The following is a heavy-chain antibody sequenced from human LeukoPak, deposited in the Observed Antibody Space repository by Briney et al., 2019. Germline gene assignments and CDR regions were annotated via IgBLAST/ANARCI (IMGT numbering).Heavy chain of an antibody. Sequence: PSETLSLTCTVSGGSISSYYWSWIRQPAGKGLEWIGRIYTSGSTNYNPSLKSRVTMSVDTSKNQFSLKLSSVTAADTAVYYCARVRAIAAVGNYVDAFDIWGQGTMVTVSS. J-gene: IGHJ3*02. CDR3: ARVRAIAAVGNYVDAFDI. CDR2: IYTSGST. V-gene: IGHV4-4*07. D-gene: IGHD6-13*01. CDR1: GGSISSYY.